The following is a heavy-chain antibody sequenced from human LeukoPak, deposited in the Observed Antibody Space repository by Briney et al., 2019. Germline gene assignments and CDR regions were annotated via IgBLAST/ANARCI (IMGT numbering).Heavy chain of an antibody. CDR3: ARCPTIFGVVNFYGMDV. CDR2: INTNTGNP. V-gene: IGHV7-4-1*02. D-gene: IGHD3-3*01. Sequence: ASVTVSCRASGYTFTNYTINWVRLAPGQGLEWMGWINTNTGNPTYAQGFTGRFVFSLDTSVSTAYLQISSLKAEDTAVYYCARCPTIFGVVNFYGMDVWGQGTTVTVSS. J-gene: IGHJ6*02. CDR1: GYTFTNYT.